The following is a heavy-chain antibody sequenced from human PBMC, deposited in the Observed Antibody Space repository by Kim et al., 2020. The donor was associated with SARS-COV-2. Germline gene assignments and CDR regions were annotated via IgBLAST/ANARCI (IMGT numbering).Heavy chain of an antibody. D-gene: IGHD3-3*01. J-gene: IGHJ6*02. Sequence: ADSVKCRFTISRDNAKNSLYLQMNSLRAEDTAVYYCARLEGVVTYYGMDVWGQGTTVTVSS. V-gene: IGHV3-11*06. CDR3: ARLEGVVTYYGMDV.